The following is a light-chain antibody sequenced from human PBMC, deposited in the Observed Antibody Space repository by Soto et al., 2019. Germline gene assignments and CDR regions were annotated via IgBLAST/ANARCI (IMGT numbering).Light chain of an antibody. CDR1: IHYDF. Sequence: QSALTQPASVSGSPGQSITISCTGYIHYDFVSWYQQHPGTAPKLVIYEVSNRPSGTSDRFSGSKSGHTASLTISGLQTEDEADYYCSSYTSSSTLVFGGGTKLTVL. CDR2: EVS. CDR3: SSYTSSSTLV. J-gene: IGLJ2*01. V-gene: IGLV2-14*01.